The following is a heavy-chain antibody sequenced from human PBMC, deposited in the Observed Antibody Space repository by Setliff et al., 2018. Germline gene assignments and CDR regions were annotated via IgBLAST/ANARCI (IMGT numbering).Heavy chain of an antibody. D-gene: IGHD6-6*01. J-gene: IGHJ4*02. CDR2: IYRGGDT. V-gene: IGHV4-39*01. Sequence: KPSETLSLTCTVSGGSINSGVYYWGWIRQPPGKGLEWIGRIYRGGDTYYNASLKSRLTISVDTSKNQFSLKLRSVTAADTAVYYCARGRNVAARLLDSWGQGTLVTVSS. CDR3: ARGRNVAARLLDS. CDR1: GGSINSGVYY.